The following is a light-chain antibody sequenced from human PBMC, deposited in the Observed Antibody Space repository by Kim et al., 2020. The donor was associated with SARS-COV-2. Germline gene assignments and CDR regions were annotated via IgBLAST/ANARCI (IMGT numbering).Light chain of an antibody. CDR1: QSISSAY. Sequence: ENVLTQSPGTLSLSPGERATLSCRASQSISSAYLAWYQQKSGQPPRLLIYGVSTRATGIPDRFSGSGSGTDFTLTISRLEPEDFAVYYCQQYETSRTFGQGTRVDIK. CDR2: GVS. V-gene: IGKV3-20*01. J-gene: IGKJ1*01. CDR3: QQYETSRT.